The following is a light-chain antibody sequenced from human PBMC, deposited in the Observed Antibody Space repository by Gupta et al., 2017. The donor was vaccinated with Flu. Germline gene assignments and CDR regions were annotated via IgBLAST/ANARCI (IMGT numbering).Light chain of an antibody. CDR1: QSLLNSDGKTY. CDR2: QVF. CDR3: LQAIQIPWT. V-gene: IGKV2D-29*01. Sequence: EIVMTQTALSLSVTPGQPASISCKSSQSLLNSDGKTYLYWYLQKPGQPPHPLIYQVFKRFSGVPENFSGSGSATDFTLKISLVDAEDVGVYYCLQAIQIPWTFGQGTKVEFK. J-gene: IGKJ1*01.